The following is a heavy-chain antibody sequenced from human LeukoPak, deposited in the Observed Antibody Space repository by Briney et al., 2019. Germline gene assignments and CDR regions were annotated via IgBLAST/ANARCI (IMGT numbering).Heavy chain of an antibody. D-gene: IGHD1-26*01. CDR2: INTDGSST. J-gene: IGHJ4*02. V-gene: IGHV3-74*01. CDR3: AREGIVGATFS. Sequence: GGSLRLSCAASGFTFSSYWMHWVRQAPGKGLVWVSRINTDGSSTSYADSVKGRFTISRDNAKNTLYLQMNSLRAEDTAVYYCAREGIVGATFSWGQGTLVTVSS. CDR1: GFTFSSYW.